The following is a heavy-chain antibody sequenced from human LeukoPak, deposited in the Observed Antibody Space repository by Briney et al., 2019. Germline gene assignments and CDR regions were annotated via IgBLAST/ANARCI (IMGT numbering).Heavy chain of an antibody. CDR2: IIPILGIA. CDR3: AVEGGYSYASDAFDI. J-gene: IGHJ3*02. V-gene: IGHV1-69*04. D-gene: IGHD5-18*01. CDR1: GGTFSSYA. Sequence: ASVKVSCKASGGTFSSYAISWVRQAPGQGLEWMGRIIPILGIANYAQKFQGRVTITADKSMSTAYMELSSLRSEDTAVYYCAVEGGYSYASDAFDIWGQGTMVTVSS.